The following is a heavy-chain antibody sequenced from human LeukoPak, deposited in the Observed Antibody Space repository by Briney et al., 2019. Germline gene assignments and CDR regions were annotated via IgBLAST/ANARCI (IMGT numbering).Heavy chain of an antibody. Sequence: SETLSLTCTVSGGSISSGDYYWSWIRQPPGKGLKWIGYIYYSGSTNYNPSLKSRVTISVDTSKNQFCLKLSSVTAADTAVYYCARSEGGDYYYSSGYFDYWGQGTLVTVSS. CDR3: ARSEGGDYYYSSGYFDY. CDR1: GGSISSGDYY. CDR2: IYYSGST. J-gene: IGHJ4*02. V-gene: IGHV4-30-4*02. D-gene: IGHD3-22*01.